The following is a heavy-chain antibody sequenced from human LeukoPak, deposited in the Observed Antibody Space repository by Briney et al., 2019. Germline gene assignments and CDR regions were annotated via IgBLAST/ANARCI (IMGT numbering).Heavy chain of an antibody. V-gene: IGHV4-39*01. CDR2: VYSTGNT. CDR1: GDSINSNSYH. CDR3: ARPHLTWRVEYFDP. D-gene: IGHD3-16*01. Sequence: PSETLSLTCTVSGDSINSNSYHWSWMRQPPGKGLEWIGTVYSTGNTYYTPSLKSRVTISVDTSNNQFSLKLTSVTAADTAVYYCARPHLTWRVEYFDPWGQGTLVTVSS. J-gene: IGHJ5*02.